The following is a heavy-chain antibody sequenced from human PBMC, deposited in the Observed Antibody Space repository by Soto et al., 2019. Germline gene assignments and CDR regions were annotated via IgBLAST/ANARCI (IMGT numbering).Heavy chain of an antibody. CDR2: IYYSGST. Sequence: SETLSLTCTVSGGSISSYYWSWIRQPPGKGLEWIGYIYYSGSTNYNPSLKSRVTISVDTSKNQFSLKLSSVTAADTAVYYCARLEGSGSYLFDYWGQGTLVTVSS. J-gene: IGHJ4*02. CDR1: GGSISSYY. D-gene: IGHD3-10*01. V-gene: IGHV4-59*08. CDR3: ARLEGSGSYLFDY.